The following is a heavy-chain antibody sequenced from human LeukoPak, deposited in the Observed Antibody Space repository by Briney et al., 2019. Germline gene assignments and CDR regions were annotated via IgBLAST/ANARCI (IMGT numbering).Heavy chain of an antibody. CDR2: ISYNGSNK. D-gene: IGHD5-24*01. CDR1: GFTFSSYG. V-gene: IGHV3-30*18. CDR3: AKDYRNGYNPERSDY. Sequence: PGGSLRLSCAASGFTFSSYGMHWVRQAPGKGLEWVAVISYNGSNKYYADSVKGRFTISRDNSKNTLYLQVNSLRAEDTAVYYCAKDYRNGYNPERSDYWGQGTLVTVPS. J-gene: IGHJ4*02.